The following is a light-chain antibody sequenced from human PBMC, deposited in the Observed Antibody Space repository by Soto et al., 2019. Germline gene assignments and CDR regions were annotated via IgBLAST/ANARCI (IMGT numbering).Light chain of an antibody. V-gene: IGLV2-8*01. CDR3: LSYADTAYV. Sequence: QSVRTQPASVSGSPGQSITISCTGTSSDVGGYNFVSWYQQYPGKVPKLMIYEVSERPSGVPDRFSGSKSGNTAFLTVSGLQAEDEADYYCLSYADTAYVFGTGTKVTVL. CDR1: SSDVGGYNF. CDR2: EVS. J-gene: IGLJ1*01.